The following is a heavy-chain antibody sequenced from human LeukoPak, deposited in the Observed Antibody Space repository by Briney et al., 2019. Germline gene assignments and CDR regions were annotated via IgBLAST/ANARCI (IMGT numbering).Heavy chain of an antibody. CDR3: ARAYCGGDCYFPFDY. CDR2: INHSGST. CDR1: GGSFSGYY. Sequence: SETLSLTCAVYGGSFSGYYWSWIRQPPGKGLEWIGEINHSGSTNYNPSLKSRVTISVDTSKNQFSLKLSSVTAADTAVYYCARAYCGGDCYFPFDYWGQGTLVTVSS. J-gene: IGHJ4*02. D-gene: IGHD2-21*01. V-gene: IGHV4-34*01.